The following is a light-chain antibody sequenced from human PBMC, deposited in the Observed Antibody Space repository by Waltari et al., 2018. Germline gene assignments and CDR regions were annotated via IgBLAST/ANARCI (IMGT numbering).Light chain of an antibody. CDR2: DAS. J-gene: IGKJ1*01. V-gene: IGKV1-33*01. CDR1: QDITNY. Sequence: DIQMTQSPSSLSASVGDRVTITCQARQDITNYLNWYQQRPGKAPKLLIYDASNLETGVPSRFSGSGSGTDFTFTISSLQPEDVATYYCQQYENFPWTFGQGTKVEVK. CDR3: QQYENFPWT.